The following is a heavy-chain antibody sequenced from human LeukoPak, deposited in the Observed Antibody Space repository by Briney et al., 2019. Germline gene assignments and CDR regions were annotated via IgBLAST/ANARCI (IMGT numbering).Heavy chain of an antibody. CDR1: GFTFSGSA. J-gene: IGHJ4*02. CDR2: MRSKANNYAT. V-gene: IGHV3-73*01. CDR3: SSKRMDTDLVHLDY. Sequence: GGSLRLSCAASGFTFSGSAMHWVRQASGKGLEWVGRMRSKANNYATAYAASVKGRFTISRDDSKNTAYLQMNSLKSEDTAVYYCSSKRMDTDLVHLDYWGQGTLVTAPS. D-gene: IGHD5-18*01.